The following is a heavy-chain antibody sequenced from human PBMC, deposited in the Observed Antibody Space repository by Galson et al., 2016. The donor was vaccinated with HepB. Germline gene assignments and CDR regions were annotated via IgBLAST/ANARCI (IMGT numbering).Heavy chain of an antibody. CDR1: GFNFSNYA. D-gene: IGHD5-24*01. Sequence: SLRLSCAASGFNFSNYAMTWVRRAPGKGLEWVSSISANSERTYYADSVKGRFTISRDNSKSTMYLQMNGLRAEDTALYYCARDGYNYVPLDSWGQGALVIVSS. J-gene: IGHJ4*02. CDR3: ARDGYNYVPLDS. CDR2: ISANSERT. V-gene: IGHV3-23*01.